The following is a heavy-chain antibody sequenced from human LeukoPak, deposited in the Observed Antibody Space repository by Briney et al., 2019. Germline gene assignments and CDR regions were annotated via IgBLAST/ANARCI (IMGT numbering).Heavy chain of an antibody. V-gene: IGHV4-39*02. Sequence: PSETLSLTCTVSGGSISSSSYYWGWIRQPPGKGLEWIGSIYYSGSTYYNPSLKSRVTISVDTSKNQFSLKLSSVTAADTAVYYCARDLDYYDSSGSGWFDPWGQGTLVTVSS. J-gene: IGHJ5*02. D-gene: IGHD3-22*01. CDR3: ARDLDYYDSSGSGWFDP. CDR1: GGSISSSSYY. CDR2: IYYSGST.